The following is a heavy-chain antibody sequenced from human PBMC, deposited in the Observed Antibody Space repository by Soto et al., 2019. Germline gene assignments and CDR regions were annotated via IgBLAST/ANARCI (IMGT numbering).Heavy chain of an antibody. V-gene: IGHV1-18*01. D-gene: IGHD3-22*01. CDR3: ASNYYYDSSGYYLPLAF. J-gene: IGHJ4*02. Sequence: GASVKVSWKASGYTFTSYGISWVRQAPGQGLEWMGWISAYNGNTNYAQKLQGRVTMTTDTSTSTAYMELRSLRSDDTAVYYCASNYYYDSSGYYLPLAFWGQGTLVTVSS. CDR1: GYTFTSYG. CDR2: ISAYNGNT.